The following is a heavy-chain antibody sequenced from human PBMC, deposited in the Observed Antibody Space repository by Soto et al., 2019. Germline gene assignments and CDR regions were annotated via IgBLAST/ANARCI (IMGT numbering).Heavy chain of an antibody. V-gene: IGHV1-69*13. D-gene: IGHD3-22*01. CDR2: IIPIFGTA. Sequence: ASVKVSCKASGGTFSSYAISWVRQAPGQGLEWMGGIIPIFGTANYAQKFQGRVTITADESTSTAYMELSSLRSEDTAVYYCASSPSSGYTYFDYWGQGTLVTVSS. J-gene: IGHJ4*02. CDR3: ASSPSSGYTYFDY. CDR1: GGTFSSYA.